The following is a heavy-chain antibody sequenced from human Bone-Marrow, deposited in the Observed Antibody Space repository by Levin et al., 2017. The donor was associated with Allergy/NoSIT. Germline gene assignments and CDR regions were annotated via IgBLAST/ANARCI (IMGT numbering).Heavy chain of an antibody. CDR3: ASAAIVTPLVYFDY. V-gene: IGHV3-21*01. D-gene: IGHD2/OR15-2a*01. Sequence: PGGSLRLSCAASGFHFSSYIVNWVRQAPGKGLEWFSSISSSSSYIYYADSVRGRFTISRDNAKNSLYLQMNSLRPEDTAVYYCASAAIVTPLVYFDYWGQGTLVTVSS. J-gene: IGHJ4*02. CDR1: GFHFSSYI. CDR2: ISSSSSYI.